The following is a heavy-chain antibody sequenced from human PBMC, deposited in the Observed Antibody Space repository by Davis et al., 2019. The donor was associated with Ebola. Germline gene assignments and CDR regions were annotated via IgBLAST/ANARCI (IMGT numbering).Heavy chain of an antibody. CDR2: IYYSGRT. D-gene: IGHD1-1*01. J-gene: IGHJ4*02. Sequence: SETLSLTCSVSGGSISSSGYYWGWLRQPPGKGLEWIGRIYYSGRTFYNPSLKSRVTISVDTSRNQFSLKLTSVTAADTAMYYCGYNRFGFWGQGTLVTVSS. CDR3: GYNRFGF. CDR1: GGSISSSGYY. V-gene: IGHV4-39*01.